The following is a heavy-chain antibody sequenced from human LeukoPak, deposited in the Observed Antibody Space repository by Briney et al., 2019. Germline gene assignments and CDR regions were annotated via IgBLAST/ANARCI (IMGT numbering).Heavy chain of an antibody. CDR2: IDGETGNT. CDR1: GYTFIHYY. CDR3: ARGPGGNYFGPGTHFAY. V-gene: IGHV1-46*01. D-gene: IGHD3-10*01. Sequence: GASVKVSCKASGYTFIHYYMHWVRQARGQGLEWMGRIDGETGNTRYAQNFQGRVSMTRDTSTSTVYMELSSLRFEDTAVYYCARGPGGNYFGPGTHFAYWGQGALVTVSS. J-gene: IGHJ4*02.